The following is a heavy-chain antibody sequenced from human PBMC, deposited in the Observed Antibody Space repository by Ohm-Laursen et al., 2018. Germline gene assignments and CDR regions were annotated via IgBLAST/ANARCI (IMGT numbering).Heavy chain of an antibody. D-gene: IGHD4-11*01. CDR2: INSDGSST. CDR1: GFTFSLYW. J-gene: IGHJ4*02. Sequence: SLRLSCAASGFTFSLYWMHWVRQAPGKGLVWVSRINSDGSSTSYADSVKGRFTISRDNAKNTLSLQMNSLRAEDTAVYYCARDTYSNYIFDYWGQGTLVTVSS. V-gene: IGHV3-74*01. CDR3: ARDTYSNYIFDY.